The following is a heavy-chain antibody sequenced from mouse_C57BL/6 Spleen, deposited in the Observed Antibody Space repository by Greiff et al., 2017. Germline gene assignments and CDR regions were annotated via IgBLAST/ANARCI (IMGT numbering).Heavy chain of an antibody. J-gene: IGHJ4*01. V-gene: IGHV1-77*01. D-gene: IGHD2-2*01. CDR2: IGPGSGST. CDR1: GYTFTDYY. CDR3: AYLLCLRRGILYAMDD. Sequence: VQLQQSGAELVKPGASVKISCKASGYTFTDYYINWVKQRPGQGLEWIGKIGPGSGSTYYNEKFKGKATLTADKSSSTAYMQLSSLTSEDSAVYFCAYLLCLRRGILYAMDDGGQGTSVTVSS.